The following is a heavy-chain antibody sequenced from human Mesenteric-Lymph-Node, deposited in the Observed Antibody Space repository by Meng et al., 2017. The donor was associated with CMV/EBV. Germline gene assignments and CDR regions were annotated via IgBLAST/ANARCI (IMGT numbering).Heavy chain of an antibody. V-gene: IGHV3-21*01. J-gene: IGHJ4*02. Sequence: GGSLRLSCAASGFTFSSYSMNWVRQAPGKGLEWVSSISSSSSYIYYADSVTGRFTISRDNSRNTLFLQMNSLRGDDTGVYYCGRGRVSYTNSSPQGYWGQGTLVTVSS. CDR2: ISSSSSYI. D-gene: IGHD6-6*01. CDR3: GRGRVSYTNSSPQGY. CDR1: GFTFSSYS.